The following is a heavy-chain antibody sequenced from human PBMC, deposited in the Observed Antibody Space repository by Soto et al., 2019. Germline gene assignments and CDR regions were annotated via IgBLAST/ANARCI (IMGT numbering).Heavy chain of an antibody. D-gene: IGHD2-2*01. Sequence: GGSLRLSWAASGFNFSSYGMHWVRQAPGKGLEWVAVISYDGSNKYYADSVKGRFTISRDNSKNTLYLQMNSLRAEDTAVYYCAKDPPPPGDIVVVPAAQRDAFDIWGQGTMVTVSS. J-gene: IGHJ3*02. V-gene: IGHV3-30*18. CDR1: GFNFSSYG. CDR3: AKDPPPPGDIVVVPAAQRDAFDI. CDR2: ISYDGSNK.